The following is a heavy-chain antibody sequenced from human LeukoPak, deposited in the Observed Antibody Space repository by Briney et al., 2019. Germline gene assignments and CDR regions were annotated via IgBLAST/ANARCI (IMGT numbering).Heavy chain of an antibody. CDR3: ARRAYGASGI. V-gene: IGHV3-7*01. Sequence: GGSLRLSCAASGFTFTTYYMSWVRQAPGKGLEWVANIKQDGSEKYYVASVKGRFTVSRDNAKNSLYLQMSSLRAEDTAVYYCARRAYGASGIWGQGTMVTVSS. CDR1: GFTFTTYY. J-gene: IGHJ3*02. CDR2: IKQDGSEK. D-gene: IGHD3-16*01.